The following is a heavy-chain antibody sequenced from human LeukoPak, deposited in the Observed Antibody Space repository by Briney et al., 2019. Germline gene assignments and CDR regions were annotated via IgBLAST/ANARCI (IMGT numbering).Heavy chain of an antibody. CDR2: VSGSGGIT. J-gene: IGHJ6*03. CDR1: GFTFNSYA. Sequence: GGSLRLSCAASGFTFNSYAMTWVRQAPGKGLEWVSHVSGSGGITYYADSVKGRFTISRDNSTNKLYLQMNSLRAEETAVYYCAKGGLAPPPRQKHPSGGLGKGYYDFWSGYSNPHYYMDVWGKGTTVTVSS. V-gene: IGHV3-23*01. CDR3: AKGGLAPPPRQKHPSGGLGKGYYDFWSGYSNPHYYMDV. D-gene: IGHD3-3*01.